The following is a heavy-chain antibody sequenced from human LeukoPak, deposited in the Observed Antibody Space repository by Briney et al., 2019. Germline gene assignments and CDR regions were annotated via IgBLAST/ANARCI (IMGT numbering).Heavy chain of an antibody. CDR1: GYTLTSYY. Sequence: ASVKVSCKASGYTLTSYYIHWVRQAPGQGLEWMGVINPSGGSTSYAQKCQGRVTMTRDTSTSTLYMELSSLRSEDTGVYYCARGGWIQLSPFDYWGQGTLVTVSS. CDR2: INPSGGST. D-gene: IGHD5-18*01. V-gene: IGHV1-46*01. CDR3: ARGGWIQLSPFDY. J-gene: IGHJ4*01.